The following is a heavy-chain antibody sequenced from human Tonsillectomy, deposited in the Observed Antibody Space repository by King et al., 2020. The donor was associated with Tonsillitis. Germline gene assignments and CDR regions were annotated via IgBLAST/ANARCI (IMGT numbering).Heavy chain of an antibody. CDR1: GFTVSSNY. CDR3: ARDFRQYYYDSSAAVDI. Sequence: DVQLVESGGGLIQPGGSLRLSCAASGFTVSSNYMSWVRQAPGAGLEWVSVIYSGGSIYHADSVKGRFTISRDNSKNTLYLQMNSLRAEDTAVYYCARDFRQYYYDSSAAVDIWGQGTMVTVSS. CDR2: IYSGGSI. J-gene: IGHJ3*02. V-gene: IGHV3-53*01. D-gene: IGHD3-22*01.